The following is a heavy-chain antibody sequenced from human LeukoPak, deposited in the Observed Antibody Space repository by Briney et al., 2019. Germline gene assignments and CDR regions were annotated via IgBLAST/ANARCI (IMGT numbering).Heavy chain of an antibody. D-gene: IGHD5-24*01. CDR3: AAGRWGGRDGYNYYFDY. CDR2: IVVGSGNT. J-gene: IGHJ4*02. V-gene: IGHV1-58*02. Sequence: SVKVSCKASGFTFTSSAMQWVRQARRQRLEWIGWIVVGSGNTNYAQKFQERVTITRDMSTSTAYMELSSLRSEDTAVYYCAAGRWGGRDGYNYYFDYWGQGTLVTVSS. CDR1: GFTFTSSA.